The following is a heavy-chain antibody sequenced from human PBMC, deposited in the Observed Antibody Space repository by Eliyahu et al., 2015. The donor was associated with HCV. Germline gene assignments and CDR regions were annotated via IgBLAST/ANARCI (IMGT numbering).Heavy chain of an antibody. J-gene: IGHJ4*02. Sequence: EVQLLESGGGLVQPGGSLRLSCAASGFXFSSYARSWVRQAPGKGLEWVSAISGSGGSTYYADXVKGRFTISRDNSKNTLYLQMNSLRAEDTAVYYCAKEDPSDQPLLYYQNFDYWGQGTLVTVSS. V-gene: IGHV3-23*01. CDR1: GFXFSSYA. D-gene: IGHD1-26*01. CDR3: AKEDPSDQPLLYYQNFDY. CDR2: ISGSGGST.